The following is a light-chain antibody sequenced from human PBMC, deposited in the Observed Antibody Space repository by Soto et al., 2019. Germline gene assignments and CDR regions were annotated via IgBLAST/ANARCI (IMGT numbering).Light chain of an antibody. V-gene: IGLV1-44*01. CDR1: SSNIGRNS. J-gene: IGLJ2*01. Sequence: QSVLAQPPSASGTPGQKVTISCSGDSSNIGRNSVAWYQQLPGTAPKLLIYNDNQRPSGVPDRFAGSKSGTSASLAISGLQSEDEADYYCAASDASLNGNVLFGGGTKLTVL. CDR3: AASDASLNGNVL. CDR2: NDN.